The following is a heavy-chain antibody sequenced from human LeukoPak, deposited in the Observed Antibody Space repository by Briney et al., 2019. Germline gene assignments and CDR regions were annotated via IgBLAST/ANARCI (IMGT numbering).Heavy chain of an antibody. CDR1: GFTFSSYS. Sequence: PGGSLRLSCAASGFTFSSYSMNWVRQAPGKGLEWVSYISSNSNTIYYADSVKGRFTISRDNAKNSLYLQMNSLRAEDTAVYYCARGQLERLFWGQGTLVTVSS. CDR2: ISSNSNTI. V-gene: IGHV3-48*01. J-gene: IGHJ4*02. D-gene: IGHD1-1*01. CDR3: ARGQLERLF.